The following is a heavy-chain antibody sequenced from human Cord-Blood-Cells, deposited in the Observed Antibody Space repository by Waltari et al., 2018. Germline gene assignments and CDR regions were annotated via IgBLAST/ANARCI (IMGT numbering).Heavy chain of an antibody. CDR2: FDPEDGET. J-gene: IGHJ6*02. D-gene: IGHD6-13*01. Sequence: QVQLVQSGAEVTKPGASVKVSCKVSGYTLTAFSMHWVRQAPANGLEWMGGFDPEDGETIYAQKFQGRVTMTEDTSTDTAYMELSSLRSEDTAVYYCATDTAAAGIDYYYYGMDVWGQGTTVTVSS. CDR1: GYTLTAFS. CDR3: ATDTAAAGIDYYYYGMDV. V-gene: IGHV1-24*01.